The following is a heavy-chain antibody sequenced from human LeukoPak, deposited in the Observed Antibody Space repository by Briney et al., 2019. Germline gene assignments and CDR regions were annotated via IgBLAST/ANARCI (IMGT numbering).Heavy chain of an antibody. D-gene: IGHD3-3*01. CDR3: ARSYYDFWSGYIKVPDY. CDR2: INHSGST. V-gene: IGHV4-34*01. CDR1: GGSFSGYY. Sequence: SETLSLTCAVYGGSFSGYYWSWIRQPPGKGLEWIGEINHSGSTNYNPSLKSLVTISVDTSKNQFPLKLSSVTAADTAVYYCARSYYDFWSGYIKVPDYWGQGTLVTVSS. J-gene: IGHJ4*02.